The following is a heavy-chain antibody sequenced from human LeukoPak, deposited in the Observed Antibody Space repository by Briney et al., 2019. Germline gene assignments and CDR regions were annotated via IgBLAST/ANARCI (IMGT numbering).Heavy chain of an antibody. CDR2: IYYSGST. D-gene: IGHD2-15*01. V-gene: IGHV4-59*01. CDR3: XXXXXXXXXGGSCYSYYYYMDV. CDR1: GGSISSYY. Sequence: SPSETLSLTCTVSGGSISSYYWSWIRQPPGKGLEWIGYIYYSGSTNYNPSLKSRVTISVDTSKNQFPLKLSSVTAADTAVYYCXXXXXXXXXGGSCYSYYYYMDVWGKGTTVTVSS. J-gene: IGHJ6*03.